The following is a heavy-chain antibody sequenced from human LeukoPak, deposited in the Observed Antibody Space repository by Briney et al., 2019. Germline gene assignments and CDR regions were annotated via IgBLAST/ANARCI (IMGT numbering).Heavy chain of an antibody. V-gene: IGHV3-30*02. CDR3: AKALAHDSSGSPLTNY. Sequence: GGSLRLSCAASGFTFSNYGMHWVRQAPGKGLEWVAFIRYDGTDKYYADSVKGRFTISRDNSKNTLYLQMNSLRPEDTAVYYCAKALAHDSSGSPLTNYWGQGTLVTVSS. CDR1: GFTFSNYG. D-gene: IGHD3-22*01. CDR2: IRYDGTDK. J-gene: IGHJ4*02.